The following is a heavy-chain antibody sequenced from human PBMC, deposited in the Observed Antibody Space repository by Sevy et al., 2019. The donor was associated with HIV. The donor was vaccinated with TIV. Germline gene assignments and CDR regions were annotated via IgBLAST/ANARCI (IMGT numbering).Heavy chain of an antibody. CDR3: ARDRCSGSSCYSLPYDS. CDR2: LSYDGNNN. J-gene: IGHJ4*02. Sequence: GGSLRLSCTASGFPFSSYAMHWVRQAPGKGLEWVALLSYDGNNNYYADSVKGRFTFSRDNSKNTLYRQMSSLRAEDTAVYYCARDRCSGSSCYSLPYDSWGQGTLVTVSS. D-gene: IGHD2-15*01. CDR1: GFPFSSYA. V-gene: IGHV3-30-3*01.